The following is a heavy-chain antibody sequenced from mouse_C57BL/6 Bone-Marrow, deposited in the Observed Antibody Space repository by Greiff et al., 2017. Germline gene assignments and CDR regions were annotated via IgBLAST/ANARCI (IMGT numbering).Heavy chain of an antibody. V-gene: IGHV3-6*02. J-gene: IGHJ2*01. CDR2: ISYDGSN. D-gene: IGHD3-1*01. CDR3: ARESGALDY. CDR1: GYSITSGYY. Sequence: EVKLQESGPGLVKPSQSLSLNCSVTGYSITSGYYWNWIRQFPGNKLEWMGYISYDGSNNYNPTLKNRISITRDTSKNQFFLKLNSVTTEDTATYYCARESGALDYWGQGTTLTVSS.